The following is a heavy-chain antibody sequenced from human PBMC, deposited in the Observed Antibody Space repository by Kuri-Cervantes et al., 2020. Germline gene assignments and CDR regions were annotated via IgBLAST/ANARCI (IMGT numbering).Heavy chain of an antibody. V-gene: IGHV3-30*03. CDR1: GFTFSSYG. J-gene: IGHJ6*02. Sequence: GESLKISCAASGFTFSSYGMHWVRQAPGKGLEWVAVISYDGSNKYYADSVKGRFTISRDNSKNTLYLQMNSLRAEDTAVYYCARERIEWELLSGMDVWGQGTTVTVSS. CDR2: ISYDGSNK. D-gene: IGHD1-26*01. CDR3: ARERIEWELLSGMDV.